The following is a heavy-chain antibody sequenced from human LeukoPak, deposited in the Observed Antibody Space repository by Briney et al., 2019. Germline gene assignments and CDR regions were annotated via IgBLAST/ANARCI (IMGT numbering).Heavy chain of an antibody. V-gene: IGHV3-30*04. D-gene: IGHD3-10*01. CDR2: MSYDGNIS. CDR1: GFTFKRYA. J-gene: IGHJ4*02. CDR3: TRGRSVYGSGSYSAY. Sequence: GGSLRLSCAASGFTFKRYAMHWVRQAPGKGLEWLTIMSYDGNISYYADSVKGRFTISRDNSNDTLYRQMNSLRADDTAIYYCTRGRSVYGSGSYSAYWGQGTLVTVSS.